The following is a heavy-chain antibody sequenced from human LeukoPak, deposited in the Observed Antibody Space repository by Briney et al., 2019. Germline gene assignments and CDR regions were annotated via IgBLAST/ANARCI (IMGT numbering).Heavy chain of an antibody. CDR2: ITPIFGTA. CDR1: GGTFSSYA. V-gene: IGHV1-69*06. Sequence: GASVKVSCKASGGTFSSYAISWVRQAPGQGLEWMGGITPIFGTANYAQKFQGRVTITADKSTSTAYMELSSLRSDDTAVYYCARVRNYYGSGSYAGDYWGQGTLVTVSS. CDR3: ARVRNYYGSGSYAGDY. D-gene: IGHD3-10*01. J-gene: IGHJ4*02.